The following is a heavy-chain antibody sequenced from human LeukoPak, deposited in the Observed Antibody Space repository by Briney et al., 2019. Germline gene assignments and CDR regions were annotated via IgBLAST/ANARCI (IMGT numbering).Heavy chain of an antibody. J-gene: IGHJ4*02. CDR1: GGSFSGYY. D-gene: IGHD1-1*01. Sequence: SETLSLTCAVYGGSFSGYYWSWIRQPPGKGLEWIGSIYYSGSTYYNPSLKSRVTISVDTSKNQFSLKLSSVTAADTAVYYCARERGWNLGYWGQGTLVTVSS. CDR2: IYYSGST. CDR3: ARERGWNLGY. V-gene: IGHV4-34*01.